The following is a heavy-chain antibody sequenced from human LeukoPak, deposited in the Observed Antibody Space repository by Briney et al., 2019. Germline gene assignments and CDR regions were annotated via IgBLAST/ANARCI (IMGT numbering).Heavy chain of an antibody. J-gene: IGHJ5*02. CDR2: ISALGGNT. D-gene: IGHD4-17*01. Sequence: GGSLRLSCAASGFTFSNYVMTWVRQAPGKGLERVSVISALGGNTYYAHSVKGRFPVSRDTSQDTLFLQMNPLTTDDTAVYYCARGTTGLDLWGQGTLVTVSS. CDR3: ARGTTGLDL. V-gene: IGHV3-23*01. CDR1: GFTFSNYV.